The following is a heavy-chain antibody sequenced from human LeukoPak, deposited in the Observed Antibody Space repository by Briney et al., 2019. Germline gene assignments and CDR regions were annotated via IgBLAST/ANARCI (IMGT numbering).Heavy chain of an antibody. V-gene: IGHV3-48*02. Sequence: PGGSLRLSCAASGFTFSSYSMNWVRQAPGKGREWVSYIRSNSSTIYYADSVKGRFTISRDNAKNSLYLQMNSLRDEDTAVYYCARDGIQLWTGAFDYWGQGTLVTVSS. CDR1: GFTFSSYS. CDR3: ARDGIQLWTGAFDY. D-gene: IGHD5-18*01. CDR2: IRSNSSTI. J-gene: IGHJ4*02.